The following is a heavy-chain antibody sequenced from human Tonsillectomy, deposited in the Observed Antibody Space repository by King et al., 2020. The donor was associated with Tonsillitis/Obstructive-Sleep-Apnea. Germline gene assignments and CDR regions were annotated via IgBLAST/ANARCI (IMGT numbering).Heavy chain of an antibody. Sequence: VQLVESGGGLVKPGGSLKLPCAASGFTVGFTFLTWFRQAPGKGLEWFSFIYLKGETFYADTVKGRFTISRDTANKTLYLQMNSLRAEDSAMYYCAGDRGLQQFLDNWGQGTLVTVSS. CDR2: IYLKGET. CDR3: AGDRGLQQFLDN. J-gene: IGHJ4*02. CDR1: GFTVGFTF. V-gene: IGHV3-66*01. D-gene: IGHD3-10*01.